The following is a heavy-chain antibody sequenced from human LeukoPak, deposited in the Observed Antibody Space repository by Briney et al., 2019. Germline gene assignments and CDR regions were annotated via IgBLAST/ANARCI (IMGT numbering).Heavy chain of an antibody. J-gene: IGHJ5*02. CDR1: GYIFTSYA. D-gene: IGHD6-13*01. CDR2: INAGNGNT. CDR3: ARDIDRVFNWFDP. Sequence: GASVNVSCKASGYIFTSYAMHWVRPAPGQRLEWMGWINAGNGNTKYSQKFQGRVTITRDTSATTVYMELSSLRSEDTAVYYCARDIDRVFNWFDPWGQGTLVTVSS. V-gene: IGHV1-3*01.